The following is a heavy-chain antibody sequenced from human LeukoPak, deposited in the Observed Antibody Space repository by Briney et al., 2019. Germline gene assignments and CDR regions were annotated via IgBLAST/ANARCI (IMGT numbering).Heavy chain of an antibody. CDR1: GFTFSSYM. CDR2: ISSGSSYI. D-gene: IGHD3-3*01. Sequence: GRSLRLSCAASGFTFSSYMVTWVRQPPGKGLEWVSYISSGSSYIYYEDPVKGRFTISRGNDKNSLYLQMSSLRAEDTAVYYCEIAVDSISGTGDTFDIWGQGTMVTVSS. V-gene: IGHV3-21*01. J-gene: IGHJ3*02. CDR3: EIAVDSISGTGDTFDI.